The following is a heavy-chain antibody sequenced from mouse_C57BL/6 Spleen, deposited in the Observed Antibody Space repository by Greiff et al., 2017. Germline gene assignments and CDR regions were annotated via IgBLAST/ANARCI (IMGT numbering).Heavy chain of an antibody. CDR3: ARSDYGSSYGYFDV. V-gene: IGHV1-72*01. Sequence: QVQLQQSGAELVKPGASVKLSCKASGYTFTSYWMHWVKQRPGRGLEWIGTIDPNSGGTKYNEKFKSKATLTVDKPSSTAYMQLSSLTSEDSAVYYCARSDYGSSYGYFDVWGTGTTVTVSS. CDR1: GYTFTSYW. D-gene: IGHD1-1*01. J-gene: IGHJ1*03. CDR2: IDPNSGGT.